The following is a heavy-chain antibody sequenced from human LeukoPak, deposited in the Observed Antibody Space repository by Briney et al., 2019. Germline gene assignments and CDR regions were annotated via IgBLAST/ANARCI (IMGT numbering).Heavy chain of an antibody. CDR2: IKSKTDGGTT. CDR3: TTDYGYSSSQNDAFDI. D-gene: IGHD6-13*01. J-gene: IGHJ3*02. V-gene: IGHV3-15*01. Sequence: AGGSLRLSCAASGFTFSNAWMSWVRQAPGKGLEWVGRIKSKTDGGTTDYAAPVKVRFTISRDDSKNTLYLQINSLKTEDTAVYYCTTDYGYSSSQNDAFDIWGQGTMVTVSS. CDR1: GFTFSNAW.